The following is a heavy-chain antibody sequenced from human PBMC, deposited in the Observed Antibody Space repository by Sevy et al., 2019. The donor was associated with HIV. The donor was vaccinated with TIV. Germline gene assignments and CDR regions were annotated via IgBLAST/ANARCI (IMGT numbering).Heavy chain of an antibody. CDR2: IKEDGSDK. Sequence: GESLKISCAASGFTFSSYGMHWVRQAPGKGLEWVANIKEDGSDKYYGDSVKGRFSLSRDNAKNSLYLQMDSLRAEDTAVYYCVRDGLASATDFDYWGQGTLVTVSS. J-gene: IGHJ4*02. V-gene: IGHV3-7*01. CDR1: GFTFSSYG. CDR3: VRDGLASATDFDY. D-gene: IGHD2-15*01.